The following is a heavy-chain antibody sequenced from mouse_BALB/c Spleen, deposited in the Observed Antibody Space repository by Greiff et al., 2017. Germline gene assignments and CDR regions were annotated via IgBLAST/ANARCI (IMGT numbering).Heavy chain of an antibody. Sequence: EVQLVESGGGLVQPGGSLKLSCAASGFTFSSYTMSWVRQTPEKRLEWVAYISSGSSTIYYADTVKGRFTISRDNPKNTLFLQMTSLRSEDTAMYYCARLTGTNYFDYWGQGTTLTVSS. V-gene: IGHV5-17*02. CDR2: ISSGSSTI. J-gene: IGHJ2*01. CDR1: GFTFSSYT. CDR3: ARLTGTNYFDY. D-gene: IGHD4-1*01.